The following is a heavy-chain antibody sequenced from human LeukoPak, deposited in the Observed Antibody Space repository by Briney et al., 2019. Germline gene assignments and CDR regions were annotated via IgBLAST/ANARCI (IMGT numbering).Heavy chain of an antibody. CDR1: GGSVSSTNW. J-gene: IGHJ4*02. D-gene: IGHD6-25*01. CDR2: VHLDGRT. V-gene: IGHV4-4*02. Sequence: PSETLSLTCGVTGGSVSSTNWWTWIRQPPGKGLERIVEVHLDGRTNFNPSLKSRLTMSVDLSENHVSLKLTSVTAADTAVYYCAREGGFYRPLDYSGQGTLVTVSS. CDR3: AREGGFYRPLDY.